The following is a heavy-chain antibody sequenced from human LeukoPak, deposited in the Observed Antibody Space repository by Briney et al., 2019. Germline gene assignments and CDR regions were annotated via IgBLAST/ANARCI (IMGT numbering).Heavy chain of an antibody. Sequence: PGGSLRLSCAASGFTFSTNSMNWVRQAPGKGLEWVAFTRYDGSYKRYIDSVNGRFTISRDNSKNTLYLQMNSLRVEDTAVYSCAKGRVARGFNDPFDIWGQGTMVTVSS. CDR2: TRYDGSYK. J-gene: IGHJ3*02. CDR3: AKGRVARGFNDPFDI. V-gene: IGHV3-30*02. D-gene: IGHD3-3*01. CDR1: GFTFSTNS.